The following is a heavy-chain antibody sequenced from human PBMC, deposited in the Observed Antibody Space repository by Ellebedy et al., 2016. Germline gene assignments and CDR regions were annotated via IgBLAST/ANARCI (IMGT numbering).Heavy chain of an antibody. CDR2: IGLNDGNT. CDR1: GFTLSNYA. Sequence: GESLKISCAASGFTLSNYAMTWVRQAPGKGLEWVSSIGLNDGNTYFADSVKGRFTLSRDKSNNTLYLQMNRLRAEDTALYYCAKVGNYYGSGYYYYYRDVWGKGSTVTVSS. D-gene: IGHD3-10*01. V-gene: IGHV3-23*01. J-gene: IGHJ6*03. CDR3: AKVGNYYGSGYYYYYRDV.